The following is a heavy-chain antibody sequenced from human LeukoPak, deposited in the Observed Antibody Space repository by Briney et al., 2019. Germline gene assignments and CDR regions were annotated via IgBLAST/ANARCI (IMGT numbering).Heavy chain of an antibody. Sequence: ASVKVSCKASGYTFTDYYMHWVRQAPGQGLEWMGWINPNSGGTEYAQKFQGRVTMTRDTSISTAYMELSRLRSDDTAVYYCARGGRGVPVDYWGQGTLVTVSS. CDR3: ARGGRGVPVDY. J-gene: IGHJ4*02. CDR1: GYTFTDYY. V-gene: IGHV1-2*02. D-gene: IGHD2-8*01. CDR2: INPNSGGT.